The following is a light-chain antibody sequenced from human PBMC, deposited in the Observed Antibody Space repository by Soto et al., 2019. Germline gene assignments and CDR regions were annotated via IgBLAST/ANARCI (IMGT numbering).Light chain of an antibody. J-gene: IGKJ5*01. V-gene: IGKV1D-12*01. Sequence: DIQMTQSPSSVSASVGDRVTITCRASQSITRWLGWYQQKPGKTPQLLIYAASAFQPGVPSRFSGSGSGTAFTLTISSLQPEDFGTYYCQQGSTFPIAFCQVTRLEIK. CDR3: QQGSTFPIA. CDR1: QSITRW. CDR2: AAS.